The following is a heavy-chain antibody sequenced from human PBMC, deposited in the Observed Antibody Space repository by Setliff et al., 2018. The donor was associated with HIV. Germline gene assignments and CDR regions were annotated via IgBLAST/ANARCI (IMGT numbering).Heavy chain of an antibody. J-gene: IGHJ5*02. V-gene: IGHV3-73*01. Sequence: GGSLRLSCAASGFTFSGSAMHWVRQASGKGLEWVGRIRSKGYGSATAYAASVKGRFTISRDDSKNTLFLQVKSLTAEDMAIYYCGKDSSDWSDGWGQGTLVTVSS. D-gene: IGHD3-22*01. CDR2: IRSKGYGSAT. CDR1: GFTFSGSA. CDR3: GKDSSDWSDG.